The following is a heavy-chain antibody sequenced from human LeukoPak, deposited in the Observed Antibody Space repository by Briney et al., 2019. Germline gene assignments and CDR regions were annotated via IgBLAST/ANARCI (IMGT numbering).Heavy chain of an antibody. J-gene: IGHJ4*02. V-gene: IGHV4-59*01. D-gene: IGHD7-27*01. CDR1: GGSISSYY. CDR2: IYYSGST. Sequence: SETLSLTCTVAGGSISSYYWSWIRQPPGKGLEWIGYIYYSGSTNYNPSLKSRVTISVDTSKNQFSLKLSSVTAADTAVYYCVTGYGDYWGQGTLVTVSS. CDR3: VTGYGDY.